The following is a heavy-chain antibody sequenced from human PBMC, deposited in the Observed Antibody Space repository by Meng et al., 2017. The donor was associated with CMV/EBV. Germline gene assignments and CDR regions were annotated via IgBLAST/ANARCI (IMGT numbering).Heavy chain of an antibody. D-gene: IGHD6-13*01. CDR2: ISYDGSNK. V-gene: IGHV3-30-3*01. J-gene: IGHJ4*02. CDR3: ARDAGQGIAAAGDY. CDR1: GFTFSSYA. Sequence: GESLKISCAASGFTFSSYAMHWVRQAPGKGLEWVAVISYDGSNKYCADSVKGRFTISRDNSKNTLYLQMNSLRAEDTAVYYCARDAGQGIAAAGDYWGQGTLVTVSS.